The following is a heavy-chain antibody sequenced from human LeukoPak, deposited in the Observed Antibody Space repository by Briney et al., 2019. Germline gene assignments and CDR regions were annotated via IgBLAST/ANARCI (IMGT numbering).Heavy chain of an antibody. Sequence: PGGSLRLSCAASGFTFSSYGMHWVRQAPGKGLEWVAVIWYDGSNKYYADSAKGRFTISRDNSKNTLYLQMNSLRAEDTAVYYCARKSRSGSHTTLDYWGQGTRVTVSS. CDR1: GFTFSSYG. D-gene: IGHD3-10*01. CDR2: IWYDGSNK. J-gene: IGHJ4*02. V-gene: IGHV3-33*01. CDR3: ARKSRSGSHTTLDY.